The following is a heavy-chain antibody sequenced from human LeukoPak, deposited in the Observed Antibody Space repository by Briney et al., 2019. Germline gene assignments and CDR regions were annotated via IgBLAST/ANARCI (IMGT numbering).Heavy chain of an antibody. CDR1: GYDFTTEL. J-gene: IGHJ4*02. D-gene: IGHD5-18*01. Sequence: GQSLTFSCPGPGYDFTTELIGWVRPVPGKGLGWMGSIYPGDSDTRYSPSFQGQVTISADKSISTAYLQWSSLKASDTAMYYCARQAGYSYGYYFDYWGQGTLVTVSS. CDR2: IYPGDSDT. V-gene: IGHV5-51*01. CDR3: ARQAGYSYGYYFDY.